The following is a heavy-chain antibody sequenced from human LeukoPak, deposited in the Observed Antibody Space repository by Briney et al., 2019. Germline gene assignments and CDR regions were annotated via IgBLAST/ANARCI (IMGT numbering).Heavy chain of an antibody. V-gene: IGHV3-73*01. CDR2: IRSKADSYAT. CDR3: YWRYCSSTSCLLYGMDV. CDR1: GFTFSGSA. D-gene: IGHD2-2*01. Sequence: GGSLKLSCAASGFTFSGSAMHWVRQASGKGLEWVGRIRSKADSYATAYAASVKGRFTISRDDPKNTAYLQMNSLKTEDTAVYYCYWRYCSSTSCLLYGMDVWGQGTTVTVSS. J-gene: IGHJ6*02.